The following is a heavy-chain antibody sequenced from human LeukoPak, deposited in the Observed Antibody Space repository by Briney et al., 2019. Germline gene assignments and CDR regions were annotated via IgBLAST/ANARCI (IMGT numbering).Heavy chain of an antibody. CDR2: ISAYNGNT. J-gene: IGHJ5*02. Sequence: GASVTVSCKASGYTFTSYGISWVRQAPGQGLEWMGWISAYNGNTNYAQKLQGRVTMTTDTSTSTAYMELRSLRSDDTAVYYCASEYYDSSGYKTFDPWGQGTLVTVSS. CDR3: ASEYYDSSGYKTFDP. D-gene: IGHD3-22*01. V-gene: IGHV1-18*01. CDR1: GYTFTSYG.